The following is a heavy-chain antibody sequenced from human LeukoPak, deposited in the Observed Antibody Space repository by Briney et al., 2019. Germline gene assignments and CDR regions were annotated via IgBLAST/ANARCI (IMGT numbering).Heavy chain of an antibody. CDR1: GGTFSSYA. J-gene: IGHJ4*02. CDR3: ASIGAQSFDY. CDR2: INTGAGNP. Sequence: ASVKVSCKASGGTFSSYAISWVRQAPGQGLEFMGWINTGAGNPTYAQGFTGRFVFSLDTSVCTAYLQISTLKAEDTAVYYCASIGAQSFDYWGQGSLVTVSS. D-gene: IGHD3-10*01. V-gene: IGHV7-4-1*02.